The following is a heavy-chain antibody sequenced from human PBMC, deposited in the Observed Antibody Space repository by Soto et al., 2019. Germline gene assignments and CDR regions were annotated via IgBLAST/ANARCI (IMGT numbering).Heavy chain of an antibody. CDR2: ISYDGSNK. D-gene: IGHD3-3*01. Sequence: PGGSLRLSCAASGFTFSSYAMSWVRQAPGKGLEWVAVISYDGSNKYYADSVKGRFTISRDNSKNTLYLQMNSLRAEDTAVYYCAKDRNTVGVVIYYYYGMDVWGQGTTVTVSS. CDR1: GFTFSSYA. CDR3: AKDRNTVGVVIYYYYGMDV. J-gene: IGHJ6*02. V-gene: IGHV3-30*18.